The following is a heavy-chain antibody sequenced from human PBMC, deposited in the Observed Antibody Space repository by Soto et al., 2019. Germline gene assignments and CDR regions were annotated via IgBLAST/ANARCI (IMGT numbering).Heavy chain of an antibody. CDR3: ARFSGGSYNTYSFYYGMDV. J-gene: IGHJ6*02. Sequence: QVQLVQSGAEVKKPGSSVKVSCKAPGGTFSNYAISWVRQAPGQGLEWMGGIIPIFPTTNYAQKFQGRVTITADESTSTAYIELSSLRSDDTAMYYCARFSGGSYNTYSFYYGMDVWGQGTTVTVSS. D-gene: IGHD2-15*01. CDR1: GGTFSNYA. CDR2: IIPIFPTT. V-gene: IGHV1-69*01.